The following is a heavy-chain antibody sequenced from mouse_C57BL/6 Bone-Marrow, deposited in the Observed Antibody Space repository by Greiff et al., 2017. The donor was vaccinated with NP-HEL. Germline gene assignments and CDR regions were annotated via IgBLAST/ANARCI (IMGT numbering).Heavy chain of an antibody. J-gene: IGHJ4*01. CDR3: VRRGDYYYAMDY. D-gene: IGHD3-3*01. CDR1: GFSFNTYA. V-gene: IGHV10-1*01. Sequence: EVKLVESGGGLVQPKGSLKLSCAASGFSFNTYAMNWVRQAPGKGLEWVARIRSKSNNYATYYADSVKDRFTISRDDSESMLYLQMNNLKTEDTAMYYCVRRGDYYYAMDYWGQGTSVTVSS. CDR2: IRSKSNNYAT.